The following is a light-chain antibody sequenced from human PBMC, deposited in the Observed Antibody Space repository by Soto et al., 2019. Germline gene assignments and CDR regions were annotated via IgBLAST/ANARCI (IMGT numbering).Light chain of an antibody. J-gene: IGKJ5*01. CDR2: GAS. CDR1: QSVSSSY. Sequence: EIVLTQSPGTLSLSPGERATLSCRASQSVSSSYLAWYQQKPGQAPRLLIYGASSRATGIPDRFSGSGSGTDFTLTISRLEPEDFAVYYCQQYGSSHRGITLGQGTRLEIK. CDR3: QQYGSSHRGIT. V-gene: IGKV3-20*01.